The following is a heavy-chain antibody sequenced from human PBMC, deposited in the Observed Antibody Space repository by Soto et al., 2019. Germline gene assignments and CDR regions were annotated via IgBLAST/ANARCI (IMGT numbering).Heavy chain of an antibody. CDR3: ARLAPQLLRFLEWSPTYYMDV. Sequence: TSETLSLTCTVSGGSISSYYWSWIRQPPGKGLEWIGYIYYSGSTNYNPSLKSRVTISVDTSKNQFSLKLSSVTAADTAVYYCARLAPQLLRFLEWSPTYYMDVWGKGTTVTVSS. CDR1: GGSISSYY. D-gene: IGHD3-3*01. V-gene: IGHV4-59*08. CDR2: IYYSGST. J-gene: IGHJ6*03.